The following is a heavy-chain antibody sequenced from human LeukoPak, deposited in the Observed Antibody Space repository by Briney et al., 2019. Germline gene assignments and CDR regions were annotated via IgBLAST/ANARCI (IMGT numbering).Heavy chain of an antibody. CDR3: ARDLGDRDGYELDY. CDR2: IYYSGST. D-gene: IGHD5-24*01. J-gene: IGHJ4*02. CDR1: GGSISSYY. Sequence: PSETLSLTCTVSGGSISSYYWSWIRQPPGKGLEWIGYIYYSGSTNYNPSLKSRVTISVDTSKNQFSLKLSSVTAADTAVYYCARDLGDRDGYELDYWGQGTLVTVSS. V-gene: IGHV4-59*01.